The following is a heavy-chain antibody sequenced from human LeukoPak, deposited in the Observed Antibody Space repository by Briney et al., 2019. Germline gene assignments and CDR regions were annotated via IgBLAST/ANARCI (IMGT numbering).Heavy chain of an antibody. J-gene: IGHJ6*02. D-gene: IGHD3-10*01. CDR1: GYTFTSYG. V-gene: IGHV1-18*01. CDR3: ARDRWFGELSPGGDYYYGMDV. CDR2: ISAYNGNT. Sequence: ASVKVSCKASGYTFTSYGISWVRQAPGQGLEWMGWISAYNGNTNYAQKLQGRVTMTTDTSTSTAYMELRSLRSDDTAVYYCARDRWFGELSPGGDYYYGMDVWGQGTTVTVSS.